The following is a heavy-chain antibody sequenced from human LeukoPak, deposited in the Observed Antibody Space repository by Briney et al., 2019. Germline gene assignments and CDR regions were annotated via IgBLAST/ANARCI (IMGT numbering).Heavy chain of an antibody. CDR3: ARHRVHNSGWPKWYFDL. J-gene: IGHJ2*01. D-gene: IGHD6-19*01. CDR1: GGSISSGSY. V-gene: IGHV4-38-2*02. Sequence: SQTLSLTCTVTGGSISSGSYWGWIRPPPGKGLEWIAGGCHSGSTYLNASLKSRVTISVDTSKNQFSLKVISVTAADTAVYYCARHRVHNSGWPKWYFDLWGRGTLVTVSS. CDR2: GCHSGST.